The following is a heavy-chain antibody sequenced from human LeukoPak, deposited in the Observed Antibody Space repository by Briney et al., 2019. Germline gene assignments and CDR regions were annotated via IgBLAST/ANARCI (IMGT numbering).Heavy chain of an antibody. V-gene: IGHV4-4*09. CDR2: IYTSGST. CDR1: GGSISSYY. J-gene: IGHJ6*03. CDR3: AMSKRLIEPHPKVYYYYMDV. D-gene: IGHD2-8*01. Sequence: SETLSHTCTVSGGSISSYYWSWIRQPPGKGLEWIGYIYTSGSTNYNPSLKSRVTISVDTSKNQFSLKLSSVTAADTAVYYCAMSKRLIEPHPKVYYYYMDVWGKGTTVTVSS.